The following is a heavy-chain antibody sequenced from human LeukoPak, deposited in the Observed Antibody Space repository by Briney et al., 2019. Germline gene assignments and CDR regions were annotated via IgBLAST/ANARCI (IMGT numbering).Heavy chain of an antibody. Sequence: NPSETLSLTCTVSGYSISSGYYWGWIRQPPGKGLEWIGSIYHSGSTYYNPSLKSRVTISVDTSKNQFSLKLSSVTAADTAVYYCATPGSGSHWEHAFDIWGQGTMVTASS. V-gene: IGHV4-38-2*02. CDR3: ATPGSGSHWEHAFDI. CDR2: IYHSGST. J-gene: IGHJ3*02. D-gene: IGHD1-26*01. CDR1: GYSISSGYY.